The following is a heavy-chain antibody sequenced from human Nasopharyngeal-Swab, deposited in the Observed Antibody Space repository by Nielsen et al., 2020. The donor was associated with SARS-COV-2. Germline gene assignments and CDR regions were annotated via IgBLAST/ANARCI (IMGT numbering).Heavy chain of an antibody. CDR2: ISHSGAT. CDR3: VRGYRSWSFPSSYYYYYMDV. D-gene: IGHD6-6*01. V-gene: IGHV4-34*01. Sequence: SETLSLTCAVYGGSFSDNYWNWVRQSPGKGLEWIGEISHSGATNYKSSLKSRVILTTDTSKNQFSLKLTSVTAADTAVYYCVRGYRSWSFPSSYYYYYMDVWGQGTTVTVSS. J-gene: IGHJ6*03. CDR1: GGSFSDNY.